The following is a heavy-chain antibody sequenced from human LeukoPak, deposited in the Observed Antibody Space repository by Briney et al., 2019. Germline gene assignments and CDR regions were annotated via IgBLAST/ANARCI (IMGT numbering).Heavy chain of an antibody. V-gene: IGHV1-2*02. CDR1: GGTFSSYA. Sequence: ASVKVSCNASGGTFSSYAISWVRQAPEQVLEWMGWITPNSGGTNYAQNFQGRVTMTRDTYISTAYMELSSLRSDDTAVYYCASGSGTYSPDYWGQGTLVTVSS. J-gene: IGHJ4*02. CDR2: ITPNSGGT. CDR3: ASGSGTYSPDY. D-gene: IGHD3-10*01.